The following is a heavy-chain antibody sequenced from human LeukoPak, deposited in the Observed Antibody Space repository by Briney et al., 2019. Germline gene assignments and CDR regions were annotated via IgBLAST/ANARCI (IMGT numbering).Heavy chain of an antibody. CDR1: GYTFTSYD. V-gene: IGHV1-8*01. CDR2: MNPNSGNT. CDR3: ARGGDGYNYFDY. D-gene: IGHD5-12*01. Sequence: PRASVTVSCKASGYTFTSYDINWVRQATGQGLEWMGWMNPNSGNTGYAQKFQGRVTMTRNTSISTAYMELSSLRSEGTAVYYCARGGDGYNYFDYWGQGTLVTVSS. J-gene: IGHJ4*02.